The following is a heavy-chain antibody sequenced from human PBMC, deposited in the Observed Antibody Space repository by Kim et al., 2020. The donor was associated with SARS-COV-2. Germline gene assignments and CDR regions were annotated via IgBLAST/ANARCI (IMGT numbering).Heavy chain of an antibody. V-gene: IGHV4-4*02. J-gene: IGHJ6*02. CDR3: ARDQKVGLRLGELFYYYGMDV. Sequence: SETLSLTCAVSGGSISSTNWWSWVRQPPGKGLEWIGEIYHSGSTNYNPSLKSRVTISVDKSKNQFSLKLSSVTAADTAVYYCARDQKVGLRLGELFYYYGMDVWGQGTTVTVSS. CDR1: GGSISSTNW. D-gene: IGHD3-16*01. CDR2: IYHSGST.